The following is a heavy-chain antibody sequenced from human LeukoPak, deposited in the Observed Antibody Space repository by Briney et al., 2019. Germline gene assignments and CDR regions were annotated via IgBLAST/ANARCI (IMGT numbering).Heavy chain of an antibody. J-gene: IGHJ4*02. V-gene: IGHV1-18*01. D-gene: IGHD3-22*01. Sequence: SVKVSCKASGCTFTSCGISWVRQAPGQGLEWMGWISAYNGNTNYAQKLQGRVTMTTDTSTSIAYMELRSLRSDDTAVYYCATLMIVVGGLDYWGQGTLVTVFS. CDR1: GCTFTSCG. CDR3: ATLMIVVGGLDY. CDR2: ISAYNGNT.